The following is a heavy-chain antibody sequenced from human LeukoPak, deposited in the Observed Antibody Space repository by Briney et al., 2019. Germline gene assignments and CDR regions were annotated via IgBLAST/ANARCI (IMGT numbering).Heavy chain of an antibody. CDR3: GRAWGGGYVWFDP. CDR1: GGSISSYY. CDR2: IYYSGST. J-gene: IGHJ5*02. V-gene: IGHV4-59*01. Sequence: SETLSLTCTVSGGSISSYYWSWIRQPPGKGLEWIGYIYYSGSTNYNPSLKSRVTISVDTSKNQFSLKLSSVTAADTAVYYCGRAWGGGYVWFDPWGQGTLVTVSS. D-gene: IGHD5-12*01.